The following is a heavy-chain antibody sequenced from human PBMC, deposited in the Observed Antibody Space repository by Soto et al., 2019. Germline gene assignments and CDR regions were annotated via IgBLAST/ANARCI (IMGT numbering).Heavy chain of an antibody. CDR1: EFTFSSYV. CDR2: ISGSGGST. CDR3: AKDLHPYSAGYQFDS. J-gene: IGHJ4*02. Sequence: EVQLLESGGGLVQPGGSLRLSCAASEFTFSSYVMSWVRQAPGKGLEWVSSISGSGGSTYYADSVKGRVTISRDNSKNTLYLQMNSLRAEDTAVYYCAKDLHPYSAGYQFDSWGQGTLVTVSS. V-gene: IGHV3-23*01. D-gene: IGHD1-26*01.